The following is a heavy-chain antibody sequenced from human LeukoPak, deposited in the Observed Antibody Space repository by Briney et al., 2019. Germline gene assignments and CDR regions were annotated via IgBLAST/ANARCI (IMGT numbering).Heavy chain of an antibody. Sequence: GGSLRLSCAASGFTFKTYGMHWVRQAPGKGLDWVAFIEKDGSNKYYADSVKGRFTVSRDNSKNRLYLQMNSLRAEDTAVYYCARDDYYDSSGYPGHAFDIWGQGTMVTVSS. V-gene: IGHV3-30*02. CDR1: GFTFKTYG. CDR3: ARDDYYDSSGYPGHAFDI. J-gene: IGHJ3*02. D-gene: IGHD3-22*01. CDR2: IEKDGSNK.